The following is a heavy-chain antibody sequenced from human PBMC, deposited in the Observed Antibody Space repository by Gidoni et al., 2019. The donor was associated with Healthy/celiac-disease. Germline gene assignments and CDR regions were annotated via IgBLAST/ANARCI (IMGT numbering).Heavy chain of an antibody. D-gene: IGHD6-19*01. Sequence: EVQLVESGGGLVQPGGSLRLSCAASGFTFSSYSMNWVRQAPGQGLEWVSYISSSSSTIYYADSVKGRFTISRDNAKNSLYLQMNSLRDEDTAVYYCARATAPAAGTLHGSFDDWGQGTLVTVSS. CDR3: ARATAPAAGTLHGSFDD. J-gene: IGHJ4*02. CDR2: ISSSSSTI. CDR1: GFTFSSYS. V-gene: IGHV3-48*02.